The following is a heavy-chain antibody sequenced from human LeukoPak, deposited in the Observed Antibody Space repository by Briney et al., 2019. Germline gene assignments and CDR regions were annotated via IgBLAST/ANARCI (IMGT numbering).Heavy chain of an antibody. CDR3: ARESSASEH. Sequence: GASVKVSCRASGYTFTGHFLHWVRQAPGQGLEWMAWIDPNNGDTHYAQNFQGRITVTRDTSISTVYMELSRLTSDDTAVYYCARESSASEHWGQGTLVTVSS. J-gene: IGHJ4*02. V-gene: IGHV1-2*02. CDR2: IDPNNGDT. D-gene: IGHD6-19*01. CDR1: GYTFTGHF.